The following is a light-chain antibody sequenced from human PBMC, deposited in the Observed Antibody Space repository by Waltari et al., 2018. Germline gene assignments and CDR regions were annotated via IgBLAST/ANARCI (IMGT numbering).Light chain of an antibody. Sequence: QSALTQPRSVSGSPGQSVTISCPGTSSDVGRFNHVAWYQHHPGRPPRLLIYDVTKRPSGVPDRFSGSKSGNTASLTISGLQDEDEADFYCCSYIGRALFGGGTKLTVL. CDR2: DVT. CDR1: SSDVGRFNH. J-gene: IGLJ2*01. CDR3: CSYIGRAL. V-gene: IGLV2-11*01.